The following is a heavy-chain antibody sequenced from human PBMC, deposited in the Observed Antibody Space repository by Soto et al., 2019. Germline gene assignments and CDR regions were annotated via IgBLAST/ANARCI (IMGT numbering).Heavy chain of an antibody. Sequence: SETLSLTCTVSGGSISSSSYYWGWIRQPPGKGLEWIGSIYYSGSTYYNPSLKSRVTISVDTSKNQFSLKLSSVTAADTAVYYCARHSTPYGSGSYYGYYYGMDVWGQGTTVT. V-gene: IGHV4-39*01. CDR2: IYYSGST. J-gene: IGHJ6*02. D-gene: IGHD3-10*01. CDR3: ARHSTPYGSGSYYGYYYGMDV. CDR1: GGSISSSSYY.